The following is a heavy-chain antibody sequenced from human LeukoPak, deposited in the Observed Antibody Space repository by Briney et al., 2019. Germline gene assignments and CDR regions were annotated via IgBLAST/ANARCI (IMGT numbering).Heavy chain of an antibody. CDR3: ARGDREYDILTGYYPLNWFDP. J-gene: IGHJ5*02. D-gene: IGHD3-9*01. Sequence: SETLSLTCTVSGGSISSYYWSLIRQPPGKGLEWIGYIYYSGSTNYNPSLRSRVTISVDTSKNQLSLKLTSVTAADTAVYYCARGDREYDILTGYYPLNWFDPWGQGTLVIVSS. CDR2: IYYSGST. V-gene: IGHV4-59*08. CDR1: GGSISSYY.